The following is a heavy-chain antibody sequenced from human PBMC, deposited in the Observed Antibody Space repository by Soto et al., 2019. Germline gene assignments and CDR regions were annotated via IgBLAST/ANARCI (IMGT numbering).Heavy chain of an antibody. CDR2: IYWNGDD. V-gene: IGHV2-5*01. CDR1: GFSLTTGGVG. Sequence: GSGATXVNPTQTLTLTCTFSGFSLTTGGVGVGWIRQPPGKALEWLALIYWNGDDRYSPSLRNRLTITKDTSNNQVVLTMTNMDPVDTATYYCGHRSNGYDFSGRASWGQGILVTVSS. D-gene: IGHD5-12*01. CDR3: GHRSNGYDFSGRAS. J-gene: IGHJ5*01.